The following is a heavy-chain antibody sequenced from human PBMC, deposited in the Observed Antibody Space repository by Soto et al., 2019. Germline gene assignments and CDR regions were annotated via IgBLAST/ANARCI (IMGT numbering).Heavy chain of an antibody. Sequence: QVQLVESGGGVVQPGRSLRLSCAASGFMFSSYAMHWVRQAPGKGLEWVAVKTYAGSNKYYADSVKGRFTISRNNSENTANLQMNQLRGEEPAVDYCGRSGGLLVDYGGQGTLVTVSS. D-gene: IGHD1-26*01. J-gene: IGHJ4*02. CDR3: GRSGGLLVDY. CDR1: GFMFSSYA. V-gene: IGHV3-30*14. CDR2: KTYAGSNK.